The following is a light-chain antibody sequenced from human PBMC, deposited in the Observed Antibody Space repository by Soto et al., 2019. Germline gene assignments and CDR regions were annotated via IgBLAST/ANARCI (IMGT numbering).Light chain of an antibody. CDR2: YDD. CDR1: SSNIGNNA. Sequence: QAVVTQPPSVSEAPRQRVTISCSGSSSNIGNNAVNWYQQLPGKAPKLLIYYDDLVPSGVSNRFSGSKSGTSASLAISGLQSEDEADYYCATWDDSLNGRVFGTGTKLTVL. V-gene: IGLV1-36*01. J-gene: IGLJ1*01. CDR3: ATWDDSLNGRV.